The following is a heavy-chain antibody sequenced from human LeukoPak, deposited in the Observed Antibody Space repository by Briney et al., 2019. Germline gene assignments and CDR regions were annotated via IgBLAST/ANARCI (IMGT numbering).Heavy chain of an antibody. V-gene: IGHV3-30*02. CDR1: GFTFSSYG. Sequence: PGGSLRLSCAASGFTFSSYGMHWVRQAPGKGLEWVAFIRYDGSNKYYADSVKGRFTISRDNSKNTLYLQMNSLRAEDTAMYYCAKDMGRRSIAVDGPKYRSAWYLDYWGQGTLVTVSS. CDR2: IRYDGSNK. D-gene: IGHD6-13*01. CDR3: AKDMGRRSIAVDGPKYRSAWYLDY. J-gene: IGHJ4*02.